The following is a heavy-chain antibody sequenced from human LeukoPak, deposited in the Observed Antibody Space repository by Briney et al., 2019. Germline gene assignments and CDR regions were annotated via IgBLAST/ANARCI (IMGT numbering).Heavy chain of an antibody. CDR1: GGSISSHY. V-gene: IGHV4-59*11. Sequence: SETLSLTCTVSGGSISSHYWSWIRQPPGKGLEWIGYIYYSGNTNYNPSLKSRVTISVDTSKNQFSLKLSSVTAADTAVYYCARSASRFGDLYFDYWGQGTLVTVSS. CDR2: IYYSGNT. D-gene: IGHD3-10*01. J-gene: IGHJ4*02. CDR3: ARSASRFGDLYFDY.